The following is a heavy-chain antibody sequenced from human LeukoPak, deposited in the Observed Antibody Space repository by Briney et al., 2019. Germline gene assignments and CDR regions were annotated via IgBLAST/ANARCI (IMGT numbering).Heavy chain of an antibody. V-gene: IGHV3-49*03. CDR3: TRVGYIVATIPYYFDY. CDR1: GFTFGDYA. Sequence: PGRSLRLSCTASGFTFGDYAMSWFRQASGKGLEWVGFIRSKAYGGTTEYAASVKGRFTISRDDSKSIAYLQMNSLKTEDTAVYYCTRVGYIVATIPYYFDYWGQGTLVTVSS. J-gene: IGHJ4*02. D-gene: IGHD5-12*01. CDR2: IRSKAYGGTT.